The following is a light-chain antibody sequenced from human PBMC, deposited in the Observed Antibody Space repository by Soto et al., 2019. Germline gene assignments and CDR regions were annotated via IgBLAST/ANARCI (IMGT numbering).Light chain of an antibody. CDR1: QTVRNNY. V-gene: IGKV3-20*01. J-gene: IGKJ1*01. CDR3: QQYDSSPRT. Sequence: EFVLTQSPGTLSLTPGERATLSCRASQTVRNNYLAWYQQKPGQAPRLLIYDASNRATGIPDRFSGSGSGTDFTLTISRLEPEDFAVYWCQQYDSSPRTFGQGTMVDVK. CDR2: DAS.